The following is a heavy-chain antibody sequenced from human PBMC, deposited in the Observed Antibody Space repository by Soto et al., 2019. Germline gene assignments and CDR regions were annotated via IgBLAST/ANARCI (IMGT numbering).Heavy chain of an antibody. CDR2: INPSGGST. J-gene: IGHJ6*02. CDR1: GYTFTSYY. CDR3: ARVGRDLSYYYYGMDV. V-gene: IGHV1-46*01. D-gene: IGHD3-10*01. Sequence: ASVKVSCKASGYTFTSYYMHWVRQAPGQGLEWMGIINPSGGSTSYAQKFQGRVTMTRDTSTSTVYMELSSLRSEDTAVYYCARVGRDLSYYYYGMDVWGQGTTVTVS.